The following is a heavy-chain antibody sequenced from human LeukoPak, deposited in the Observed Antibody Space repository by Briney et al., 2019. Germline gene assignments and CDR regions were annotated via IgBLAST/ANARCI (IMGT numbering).Heavy chain of an antibody. J-gene: IGHJ4*02. Sequence: GGSLRLSCAASGFTFSDFWMNWVRQAPGKGLEWVASIKQDGSEKYYVDSVKGRFSISRDNAKNSLHLQMNSLRVEDTAVYYCARDHTVDGLVFDYWGQGILFTVSS. CDR3: ARDHTVDGLVFDY. D-gene: IGHD6-19*01. CDR1: GFTFSDFW. V-gene: IGHV3-7*01. CDR2: IKQDGSEK.